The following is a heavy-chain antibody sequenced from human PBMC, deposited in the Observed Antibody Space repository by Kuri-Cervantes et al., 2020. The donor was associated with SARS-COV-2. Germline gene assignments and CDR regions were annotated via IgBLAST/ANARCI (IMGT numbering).Heavy chain of an antibody. J-gene: IGHJ4*02. CDR2: ISYDGSNK. D-gene: IGHD3-10*01. CDR1: GFTFSSYA. Sequence: GESLKISCAASGFTFSSYAMHWVRQAPGKGLEWVAVISYDGSNKYYADSVKGRFTISRDNSKNTLYLQMNSLRAEDTAVYYCATRIVRLRPFAYWGQGTLVTVSS. CDR3: ATRIVRLRPFAY. V-gene: IGHV3-30-3*01.